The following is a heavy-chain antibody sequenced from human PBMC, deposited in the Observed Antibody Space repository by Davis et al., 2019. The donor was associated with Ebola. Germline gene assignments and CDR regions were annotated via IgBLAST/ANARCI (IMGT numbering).Heavy chain of an antibody. CDR2: IYHSGST. Sequence: SETLSLTCAVSGGSISSSNWWSWVRQPPGKGLEWIGEIYHSGSTNYNPSLKSRVTISVDTSKNQFSLKLSSVTAADTAVYYCARVRPLGIAVAPWGQGTLVTVFS. D-gene: IGHD6-19*01. CDR1: GGSISSSNW. CDR3: ARVRPLGIAVAP. V-gene: IGHV4-4*02. J-gene: IGHJ5*02.